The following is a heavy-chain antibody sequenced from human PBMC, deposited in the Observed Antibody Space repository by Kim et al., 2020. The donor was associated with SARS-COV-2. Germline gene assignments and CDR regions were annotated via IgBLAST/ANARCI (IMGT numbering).Heavy chain of an antibody. CDR1: GGSISSSTYY. J-gene: IGHJ4*02. Sequence: SETLSLTCSVSGGSISSSTYYWAWIRQPPRKELEWIGSVYYDGSTYYNPSLKSRVTISIDTSKNQFSLKLSSVTAADTAVYYCAMPFGYWGQGTLVTVSS. CDR3: AMPFGY. V-gene: IGHV4-39*01. CDR2: VYYDGST.